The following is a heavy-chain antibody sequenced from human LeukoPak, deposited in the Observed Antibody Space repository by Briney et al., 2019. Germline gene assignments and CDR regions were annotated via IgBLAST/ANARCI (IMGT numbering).Heavy chain of an antibody. CDR3: ARGVGYSYGYYRFFDY. Sequence: PSETLSLTCAVYGGSFSGYYWSWIRQPPGKGLEWIGEINHSGGTNYNPSLKSRVTISVDTSKNQFSLKLSSVTAADTAVYYCARGVGYSYGYYRFFDYWGQGTLVTVSS. J-gene: IGHJ4*02. CDR2: INHSGGT. D-gene: IGHD5-18*01. CDR1: GGSFSGYY. V-gene: IGHV4-34*01.